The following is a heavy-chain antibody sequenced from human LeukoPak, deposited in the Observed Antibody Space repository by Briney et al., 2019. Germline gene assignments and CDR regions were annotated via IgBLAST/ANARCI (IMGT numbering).Heavy chain of an antibody. Sequence: SEALSLTCTVSGVSISNNYYYWAWIRQPPGKGLEMIGYVHYTGSTFYNSSLKSRVTISADTSQNQFSLSLTSVTAADTAVYYCATLGLLRGAGFNLATHFDFWGQGTLVTVSS. CDR3: ATLGLLRGAGFNLATHFDF. V-gene: IGHV4-39*01. D-gene: IGHD1-26*01. CDR2: VHYTGST. CDR1: GVSISNNYYY. J-gene: IGHJ4*02.